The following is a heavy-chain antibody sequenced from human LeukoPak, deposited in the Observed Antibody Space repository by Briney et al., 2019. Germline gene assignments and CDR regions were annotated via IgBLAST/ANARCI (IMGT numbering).Heavy chain of an antibody. J-gene: IGHJ3*02. V-gene: IGHV3-30-3*01. CDR3: ARDRGSGWNDAFDI. Sequence: PGGSLRLSCAASGFTFSSYAMHWVRQAPGKGLEWVAVISYDGSNKYYADSVKGRFTISRDNSKNTLYLQMNSLRAEDTAVYYCARDRGSGWNDAFDIWGQGTMVTVSS. CDR1: GFTFSSYA. CDR2: ISYDGSNK. D-gene: IGHD6-19*01.